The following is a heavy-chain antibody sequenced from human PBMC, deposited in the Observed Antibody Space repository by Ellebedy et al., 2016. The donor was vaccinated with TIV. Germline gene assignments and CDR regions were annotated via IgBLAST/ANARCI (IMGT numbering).Heavy chain of an antibody. J-gene: IGHJ4*02. CDR1: GFTFSSYA. CDR2: ISGSGGST. D-gene: IGHD6-19*01. CDR3: ANVDVAVAGIPFDY. Sequence: GGSLRLXXAASGFTFSSYAMSWVRQAPGKGLEWVSAISGSGGSTYYADSVKGRFTISRDNSKNTLYLQMNSLRAEDTAVYYCANVDVAVAGIPFDYWGQGTLVTVSS. V-gene: IGHV3-23*01.